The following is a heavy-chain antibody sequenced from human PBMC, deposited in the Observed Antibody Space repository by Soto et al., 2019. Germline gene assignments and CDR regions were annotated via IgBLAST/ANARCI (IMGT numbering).Heavy chain of an antibody. D-gene: IGHD6-19*01. CDR2: ISYDGSNK. CDR1: GFTFSSYA. J-gene: IGHJ6*02. Sequence: QVQLVESGGGVVQPGRSLRLSCAASGFTFSSYAMHWVRQAPGKGLEWVAVISYDGSNKYYADSVKGRFTISRDNSKNTLYLQMNSLRAEDTAVYYCAANEGIAVAGTAWMDVWGQGTTVTVSS. CDR3: AANEGIAVAGTAWMDV. V-gene: IGHV3-30-3*01.